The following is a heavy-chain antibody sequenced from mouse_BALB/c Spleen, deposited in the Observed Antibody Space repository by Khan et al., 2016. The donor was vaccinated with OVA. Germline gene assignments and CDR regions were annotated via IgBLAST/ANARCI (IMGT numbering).Heavy chain of an antibody. CDR2: IWNDGNT. Sequence: VQLQESGPGLVAPSQSLSITCTISGFSLTNYGVHWVRQPPGKGLEWLVVIWNDGNTAYNSALKSRLTISKDNSKSPVFLKMTSLQTDDTAMYCCARQPYYHYNIMDYWGQGTSVTVSS. CDR1: GFSLTNYG. V-gene: IGHV2-6-1*01. CDR3: ARQPYYHYNIMDY. J-gene: IGHJ4*01. D-gene: IGHD2-10*01.